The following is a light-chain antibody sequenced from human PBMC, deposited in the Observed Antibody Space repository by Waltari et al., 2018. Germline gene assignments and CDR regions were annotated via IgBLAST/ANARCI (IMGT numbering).Light chain of an antibody. CDR3: QHYVSLPVT. CDR2: GTS. Sequence: EIVLTQSPGTLSLSPGERATLSCRASQSIGRSLAWYQQKPDQPPRLLIYGTSNRATGIPDRFSGGGSAKYFSLTISRLEPEDVAMYYCQHYVSLPVTFGQGTKVEIK. J-gene: IGKJ1*01. V-gene: IGKV3-20*01. CDR1: QSIGRS.